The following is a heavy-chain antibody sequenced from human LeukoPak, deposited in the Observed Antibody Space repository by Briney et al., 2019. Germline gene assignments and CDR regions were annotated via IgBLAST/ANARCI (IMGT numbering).Heavy chain of an antibody. Sequence: GGSLRLSCAASGLTFSSFAMRWVRQAPGKGLEWVSSVSGSGGATYYADSVKGRFTISRDNSKNTLFLQMSSLRVEDTAIYYCAKEGTYYDRNGYYTHWGQGTLVAVSS. D-gene: IGHD3-22*01. CDR3: AKEGTYYDRNGYYTH. V-gene: IGHV3-23*01. CDR2: VSGSGGAT. J-gene: IGHJ4*02. CDR1: GLTFSSFA.